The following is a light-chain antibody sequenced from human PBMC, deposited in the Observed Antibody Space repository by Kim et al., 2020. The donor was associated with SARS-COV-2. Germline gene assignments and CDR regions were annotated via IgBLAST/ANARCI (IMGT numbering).Light chain of an antibody. CDR2: RNN. Sequence: QSVLTQPPSASGTPGQRVTISCSGSSSNIGSNYVYWYQQLPGTAPKLLIYRNNQRPSGVPDRFPGSKSGTSASRALSGLRSEDEADYYGAAWDDSLSGVVLGGGTRLTGL. CDR1: SSNIGSNY. CDR3: AAWDDSLSGVV. V-gene: IGLV1-47*01. J-gene: IGLJ2*01.